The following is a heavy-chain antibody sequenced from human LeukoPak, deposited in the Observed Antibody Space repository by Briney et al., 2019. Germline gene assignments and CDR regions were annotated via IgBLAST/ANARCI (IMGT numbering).Heavy chain of an antibody. CDR3: AREDEYYFDY. CDR2: IYYSGST. V-gene: IGHV4-39*07. Sequence: SETLSLTCTVSGGSISSSSHYWGWIRQPPGKGLEWIGSIYYSGSTNYNPSLKSRVTISVDTSKNQFSLKLSSVTAADTAVYYCAREDEYYFDYWGQGTLVTVSS. J-gene: IGHJ4*02. CDR1: GGSISSSSHY.